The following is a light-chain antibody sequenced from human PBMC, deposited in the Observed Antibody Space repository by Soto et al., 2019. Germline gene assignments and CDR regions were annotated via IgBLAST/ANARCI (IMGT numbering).Light chain of an antibody. CDR1: QSISSY. CDR2: TAS. CDR3: QQSYTTPQA. V-gene: IGKV1-39*01. Sequence: DIQMTQSLSSLSASVRVSVTITCRASQSISSYLNWYQQKPGKAPNLLIYTASSLQSGVPSRFTGSGSGTDFTLTISSLQPEDFGTYYCQQSYTTPQAFGPGAKVDIK. J-gene: IGKJ3*01.